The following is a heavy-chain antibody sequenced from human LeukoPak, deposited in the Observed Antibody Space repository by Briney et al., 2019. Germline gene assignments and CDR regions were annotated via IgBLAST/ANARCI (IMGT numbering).Heavy chain of an antibody. CDR1: GGSISSYY. CDR3: ARLGSEFRFDI. V-gene: IGHV4-59*08. J-gene: IGHJ3*02. CDR2: IYYSGST. Sequence: PSETLSLTCTVSGGSISSYYWSWIRQPPGKGLEWIGYIYYSGSTNYNPSLKSRVTISVDTSKNQFSLKLSSVTAADTAVYYCARLGSEFRFDIWGQGTMVTVSS. D-gene: IGHD2-15*01.